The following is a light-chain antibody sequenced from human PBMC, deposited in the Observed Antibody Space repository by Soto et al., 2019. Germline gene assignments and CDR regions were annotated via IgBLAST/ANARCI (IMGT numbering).Light chain of an antibody. Sequence: EIVLTQSPGTLSLSPGERATLSCRASQSVSSSYLAWYQQKPGQAPRLLIYGASSRATGIPDRFSGSGSGTDFTLTISRLEPEDFAVYYCQQHGSEGMYTFGQGTKLEIK. V-gene: IGKV3-20*01. CDR1: QSVSSSY. J-gene: IGKJ2*01. CDR2: GAS. CDR3: QQHGSEGMYT.